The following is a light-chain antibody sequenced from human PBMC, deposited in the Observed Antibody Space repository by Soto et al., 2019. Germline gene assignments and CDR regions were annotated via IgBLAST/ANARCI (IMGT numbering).Light chain of an antibody. CDR3: HQYNFWPT. J-gene: IGKJ1*01. CDR1: QSVSSN. V-gene: IGKV3-15*01. CDR2: GTS. Sequence: EIVLKQSPATLSLSTGERATLSCGASQSVSSNLAWYQQKPGQSPRLLIYGTSTRATGIPARFSGSGSGTEFTLTISSLQSEDFAVYYCHQYNFWPTFGQGTKVDIK.